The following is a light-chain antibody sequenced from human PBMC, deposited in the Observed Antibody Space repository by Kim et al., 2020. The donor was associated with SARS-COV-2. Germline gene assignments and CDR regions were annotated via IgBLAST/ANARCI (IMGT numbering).Light chain of an antibody. Sequence: ASVGDRVTLSCRSSRRVGTYLIWYQQSPGKVPKLLIHDASHLQGGVPSRFSGSGSGTDFTLTINNLQPEDSAVYYCQQANTLPPTFGGGTKV. CDR3: QQANTLPPT. CDR1: RRVGTY. V-gene: IGKV1-12*01. J-gene: IGKJ4*01. CDR2: DAS.